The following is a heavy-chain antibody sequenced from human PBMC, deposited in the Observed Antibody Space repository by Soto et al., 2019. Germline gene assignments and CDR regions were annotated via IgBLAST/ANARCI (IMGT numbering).Heavy chain of an antibody. CDR3: ARLPPPSCTGAFCSPY. CDR2: ISNNGRTM. Sequence: VQLVESGGGSVRPGGSLRLSCVASGFTFSDYYMSWIRQTPGKGLEWTSYISNNGRTMYYRDSVKGRFTISRDNTRKVLYLQMNGLTVEDTAVYYCARLPPPSCTGAFCSPYWGQGSLVTVSS. CDR1: GFTFSDYY. J-gene: IGHJ4*02. D-gene: IGHD2-8*02. V-gene: IGHV3-11*01.